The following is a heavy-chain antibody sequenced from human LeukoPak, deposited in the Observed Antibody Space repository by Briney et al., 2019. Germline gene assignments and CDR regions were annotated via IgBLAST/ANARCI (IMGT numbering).Heavy chain of an antibody. V-gene: IGHV4-39*01. Sequence: PSETLSLTCIVSGGSISSSSYYWGWIRQPPGKGLEWIANIYFTGNTYYNPSLKSRVTISIDTSKNQFSLNLSSVTAADTAVYYCARSSAAAGRTAPYYYYMDVWGKGTTVTVSS. J-gene: IGHJ6*03. CDR1: GGSISSSSYY. D-gene: IGHD6-13*01. CDR2: IYFTGNT. CDR3: ARSSAAAGRTAPYYYYMDV.